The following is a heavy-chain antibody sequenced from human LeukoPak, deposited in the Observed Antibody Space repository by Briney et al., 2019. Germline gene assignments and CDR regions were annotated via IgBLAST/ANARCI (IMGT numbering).Heavy chain of an antibody. CDR1: GFSISSYY. CDR3: ARGHYDFWSGYRPDAFDV. Sequence: SETLSLTCTVSGFSISSYYWSWIRQPPGKGLEWIVYIYYSGSTNYHTSLKSRATISEDTSKTHFPLKLSSVTAADTAEYCWARGHYDFWSGYRPDAFDVWGQGTMVTVSS. CDR2: IYYSGST. J-gene: IGHJ3*01. V-gene: IGHV4-59*01. D-gene: IGHD3-3*01.